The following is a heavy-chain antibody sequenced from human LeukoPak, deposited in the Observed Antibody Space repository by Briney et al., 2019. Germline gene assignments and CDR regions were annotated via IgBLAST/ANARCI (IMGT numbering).Heavy chain of an antibody. CDR3: ARDGPPGSGWYWFDP. J-gene: IGHJ5*02. D-gene: IGHD6-19*01. CDR2: IYTSGST. V-gene: IGHV4-4*07. CDR1: GGTISSYY. Sequence: SETLSLTCTVSGGTISSYYWSWIRQPAGKGLEWIGRIYTSGSTNYNPSLKSRVTMSVDTSKNQFSLKLSSVTAADTAVYYCARDGPPGSGWYWFDPWGQGTLVTVSS.